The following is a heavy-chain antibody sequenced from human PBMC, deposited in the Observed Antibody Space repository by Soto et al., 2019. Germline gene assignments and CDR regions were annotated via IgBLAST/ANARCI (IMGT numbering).Heavy chain of an antibody. CDR1: GDSISSGSYY. D-gene: IGHD2-21*01. V-gene: IGHV4-39*01. J-gene: IGHJ3*02. CDR2: VSYSGST. CDR3: ARRGSDLFDAFDI. Sequence: SETLSLTCTVSGDSISSGSYYWAWIRQPPGRGLEWIGSVSYSGSTYQNPSLKSRVTISVDTSKNQFSLKLSSVTAADTAVYYCARRGSDLFDAFDIWGQGTMVTVSS.